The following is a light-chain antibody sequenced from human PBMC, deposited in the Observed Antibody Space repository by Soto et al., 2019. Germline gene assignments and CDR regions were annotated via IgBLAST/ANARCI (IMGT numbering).Light chain of an antibody. CDR2: EAS. Sequence: QSVLPQPPSVSGSPGQSVTISCTGTSTDFVSYNRVSWYQQPPDTAPKLMIYEASNRPSGVPDRFSGSKSGNTASLTIPGLQAADEADYYCSLYTSENTYVFGTGTKVTVL. CDR1: STDFVSYNR. V-gene: IGLV2-18*01. CDR3: SLYTSENTYV. J-gene: IGLJ1*01.